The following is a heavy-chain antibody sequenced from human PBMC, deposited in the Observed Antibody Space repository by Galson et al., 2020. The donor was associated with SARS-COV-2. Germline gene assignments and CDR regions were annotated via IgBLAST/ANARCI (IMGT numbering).Heavy chain of an antibody. V-gene: IGHV4-4*07. CDR2: IYTSGST. CDR3: ARGLAVALFAFDI. J-gene: IGHJ3*02. D-gene: IGHD6-19*01. Sequence: SETLSLTCTVSGGSINTYQWSWIRQSAGKGLEWIGRIYTSGSTNYNPSLKSRVTMSVDTSKNELSLRLSSVTAADTAVYFCARGLAVALFAFDIWGQGTMVTVSS. CDR1: GGSINTYQ.